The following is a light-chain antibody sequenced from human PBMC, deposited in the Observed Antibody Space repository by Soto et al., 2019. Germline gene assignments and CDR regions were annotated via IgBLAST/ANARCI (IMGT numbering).Light chain of an antibody. Sequence: DIQMTQSPSTLSASVGDRVTITCRASQSISSWLAWYQQKPGKAPKLLIYDASSLESGVPSRFSGSGSETEFTLTISSLQPDDFATYSCQQYNSYSFGGGTKVEIK. V-gene: IGKV1-5*01. CDR3: QQYNSYS. CDR1: QSISSW. J-gene: IGKJ4*01. CDR2: DAS.